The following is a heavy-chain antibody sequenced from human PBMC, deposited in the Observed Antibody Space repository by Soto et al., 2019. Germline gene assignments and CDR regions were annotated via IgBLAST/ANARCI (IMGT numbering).Heavy chain of an antibody. CDR3: TTVVWSGELSLIGDY. CDR1: GFTFSNAW. J-gene: IGHJ4*02. CDR2: IKSKTDGGTT. D-gene: IGHD3-16*02. V-gene: IGHV3-15*01. Sequence: LRLSCAASGFTFSNAWMSWVRQAPGKGLEWVGRIKSKTDGGTTDYAAPVKGRFTISRDDSKNTPYLQMNSLKTEDTAVYYCTTVVWSGELSLIGDYWGQGTLVTVSS.